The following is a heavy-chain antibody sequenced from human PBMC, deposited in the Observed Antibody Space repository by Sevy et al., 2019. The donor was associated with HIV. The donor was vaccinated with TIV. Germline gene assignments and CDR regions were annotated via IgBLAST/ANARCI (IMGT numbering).Heavy chain of an antibody. CDR1: GFIFSNYY. V-gene: IGHV3-48*01. J-gene: IGHJ4*02. Sequence: GGSLRLSCAASGFIFSNYYMTWVRQAPGKGLEWVSYISDRSDTISYADSVKGGFTISRDNAKNALYRQMSSLRGEDTAVYYCARVRDRYCSGGSCYYGYFFDYWGQGTLVTVSS. CDR3: ARVRDRYCSGGSCYYGYFFDY. CDR2: ISDRSDTI. D-gene: IGHD2-15*01.